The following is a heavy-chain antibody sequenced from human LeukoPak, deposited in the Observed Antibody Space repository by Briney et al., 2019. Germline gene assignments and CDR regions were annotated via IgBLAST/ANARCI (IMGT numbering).Heavy chain of an antibody. CDR3: ARGHTVGPTTGAFDI. CDR2: LNPNSGGA. J-gene: IGHJ3*02. Sequence: ASVKVSCKSSGYTFIGYYIHWVRQAPGQGLEWMGWLNPNSGGANYAQNFQGRVTMTRDTSISTAYMDLSRLISDDTAVYYCARGHTVGPTTGAFDIWGQGTMLTVSS. D-gene: IGHD1-26*01. V-gene: IGHV1-2*02. CDR1: GYTFIGYY.